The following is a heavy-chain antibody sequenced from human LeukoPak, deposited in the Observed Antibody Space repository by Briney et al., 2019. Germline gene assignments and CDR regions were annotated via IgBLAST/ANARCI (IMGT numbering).Heavy chain of an antibody. V-gene: IGHV5-51*01. CDR3: ARHDRGYYFGLDV. Sequence: GESLKISCKGSGYDFTIYWIAWVRQMPGKGLEWMGIIYPGDSDTRYSPSFQGQVTISADKSISTAYLQWSSLKASDTAMYYCARHDRGYYFGLDVWDQGTTVTVSS. J-gene: IGHJ6*02. CDR2: IYPGDSDT. CDR1: GYDFTIYW.